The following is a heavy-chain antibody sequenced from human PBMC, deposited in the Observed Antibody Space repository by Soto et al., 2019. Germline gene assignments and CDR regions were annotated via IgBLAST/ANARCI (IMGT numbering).Heavy chain of an antibody. V-gene: IGHV3-23*01. CDR3: AKGRTGFLEWLFYVDY. D-gene: IGHD3-3*01. CDR2: ISGSGGST. CDR1: GFTFSSYA. Sequence: GWSLRLSCAASGFTFSSYAMSWVRQAPGKGLEWVSAISGSGGSTYYADSVKGRFTISRDNSKNTLYLQMNSLRAEDTAVYYCAKGRTGFLEWLFYVDYWGQGTLVTVSS. J-gene: IGHJ4*02.